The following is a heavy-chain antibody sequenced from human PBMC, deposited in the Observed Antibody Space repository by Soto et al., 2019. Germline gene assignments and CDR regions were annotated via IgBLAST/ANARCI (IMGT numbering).Heavy chain of an antibody. CDR1: GFSIRSSTYY. J-gene: IGHJ4*02. Sequence: PSATLSLTCPVSGFSIRSSTYYWGWIRQPPGEGLEWLGSIYYSGSTYYNPSLKSRVTISVDTSKNQFSLKLTSVTAADTAMYYCAREFSDPIIDYWGQGTLVTVS. CDR3: AREFSDPIIDY. V-gene: IGHV4-39*01. CDR2: IYYSGST. D-gene: IGHD3-3*01.